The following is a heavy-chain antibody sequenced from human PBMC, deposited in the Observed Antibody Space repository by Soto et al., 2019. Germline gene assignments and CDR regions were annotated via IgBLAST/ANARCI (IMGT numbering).Heavy chain of an antibody. CDR3: ARSRGGYFDY. V-gene: IGHV4-59*01. CDR2: IYYSGST. Sequence: QVQLQESGPGLVEPSETLSLTCTVSGGSISSYYWSWIRQPPGKGLEWIGYIYYSGSTNYNPSRKSRVTISVDTSKNQFSLKLSSVTAADTAVYYCARSRGGYFDYWGQGTLVTVSS. D-gene: IGHD3-16*01. J-gene: IGHJ4*02. CDR1: GGSISSYY.